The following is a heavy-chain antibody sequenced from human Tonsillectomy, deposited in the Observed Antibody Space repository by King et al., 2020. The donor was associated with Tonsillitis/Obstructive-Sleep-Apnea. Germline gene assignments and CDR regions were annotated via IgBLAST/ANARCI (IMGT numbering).Heavy chain of an antibody. Sequence: VTLKESGPVLVKPTETLTLTCTVSGFSLSKPRMGVSWIRQPPGKALEWLAHIFSNAEKSYNTSLKSRLTISKDTSKSQVVLTMTNVDPVDTATYYCARGWLVYDYWGQGTLVTVSS. CDR3: ARGWLVYDY. J-gene: IGHJ4*02. D-gene: IGHD6-19*01. V-gene: IGHV2-26*01. CDR1: GFSLSKPRMG. CDR2: IFSNAEK.